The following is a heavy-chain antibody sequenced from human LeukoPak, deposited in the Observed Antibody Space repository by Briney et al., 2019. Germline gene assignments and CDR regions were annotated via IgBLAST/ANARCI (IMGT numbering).Heavy chain of an antibody. CDR1: GRSLSSYY. D-gene: IGHD3-9*01. V-gene: IGHV4-34*01. J-gene: IGHJ4*02. CDR2: INHSGST. Sequence: PSETLSLTCTVSGRSLSSYYWTWLRQPPGKGLEWIGEINHSGSTNYNPSLKSRVTISVDTSKNQFSLELSSVTAADTAVYYCARANVLTGTDSWGQGTLVTVSS. CDR3: ARANVLTGTDS.